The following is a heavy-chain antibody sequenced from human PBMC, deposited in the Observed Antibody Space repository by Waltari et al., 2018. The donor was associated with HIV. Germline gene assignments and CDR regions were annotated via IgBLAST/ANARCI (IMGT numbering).Heavy chain of an antibody. Sequence: QVQLVESGGGVVQPGRSLRLSCAASGFSFSSEAMHWVRQAPGKGLEWVVAISYDGRNKFYADSVKGRFTISRDNSKNTVYVEMSSLSPEDTAVYFCARDAAPPEYWGQGTLVTVSS. CDR1: GFSFSSEA. J-gene: IGHJ4*02. V-gene: IGHV3-30*04. CDR2: ISYDGRNK. CDR3: ARDAAPPEY.